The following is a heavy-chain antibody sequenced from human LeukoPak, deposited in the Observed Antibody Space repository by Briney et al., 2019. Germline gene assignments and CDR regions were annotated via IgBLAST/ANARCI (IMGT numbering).Heavy chain of an antibody. CDR2: IYSGGST. Sequence: GGSLRLSCAASGFTVSSNYMSWVRQAPGKGLEWVSVIYSGGSTYYADSVKGRFTISRDNSKNTLYLQMNSLRAEDTAVYYCASGSGSYRTPYYYMDVWAKGPRSPSP. CDR1: GFTVSSNY. V-gene: IGHV3-53*01. J-gene: IGHJ6*03. CDR3: ASGSGSYRTPYYYMDV. D-gene: IGHD3-10*01.